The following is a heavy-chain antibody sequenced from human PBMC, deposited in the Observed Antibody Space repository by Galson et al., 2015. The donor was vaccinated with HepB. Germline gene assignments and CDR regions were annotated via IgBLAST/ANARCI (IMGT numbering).Heavy chain of an antibody. CDR3: ARKGIAARGWFDP. Sequence: SVKVSCKASGYTFTSYDINWVRQATGQGLEWMGWMNPNSGNTGYAQKFQGRVTMTKNTSISTAYMELSSLRSEDTAVYYCARKGIAARGWFDPWGQGTLVTVSS. V-gene: IGHV1-8*01. CDR2: MNPNSGNT. J-gene: IGHJ5*02. CDR1: GYTFTSYD. D-gene: IGHD6-6*01.